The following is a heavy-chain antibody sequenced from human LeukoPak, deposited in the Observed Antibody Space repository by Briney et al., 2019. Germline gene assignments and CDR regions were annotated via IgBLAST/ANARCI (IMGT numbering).Heavy chain of an antibody. CDR1: GFTVSSNY. J-gene: IGHJ6*02. CDR3: ASSNSGSYENYYYGMDV. Sequence: GGSLRLSFAASGFTVSSNYMSWVRQAPGKGLEWVSVIYSGGSTYYADSVKGRFTISRGNSKNTLYLQMNSLRAEDTAVYYCASSNSGSYENYYYGMDVWGQGTTVTVSS. D-gene: IGHD1-26*01. V-gene: IGHV3-66*01. CDR2: IYSGGST.